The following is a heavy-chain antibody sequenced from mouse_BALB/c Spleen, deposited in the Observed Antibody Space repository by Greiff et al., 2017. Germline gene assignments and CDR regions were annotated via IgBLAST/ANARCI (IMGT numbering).Heavy chain of an antibody. D-gene: IGHD1-1*01. V-gene: IGHV1-5*01. Sequence: VQLQQSGTVLARPGASVKMSCKASGYTFTSYWMHWVKQRPGQGLEWIGAIYPGNSDTSYNQKFKGKATLTAVTSTSTAYMEHSSLTTEDSAVYYCTYSLRTTVGFDYWGQGTPLTVSS. CDR3: TYSLRTTVGFDY. J-gene: IGHJ2*01. CDR1: GYTFTSYW. CDR2: IYPGNSDT.